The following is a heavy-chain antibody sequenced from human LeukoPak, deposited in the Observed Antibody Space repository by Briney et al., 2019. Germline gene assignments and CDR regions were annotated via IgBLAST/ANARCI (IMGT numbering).Heavy chain of an antibody. J-gene: IGHJ4*02. CDR3: ARVTAMVTYYFDY. CDR2: ISYDGSNK. Sequence: GGSLRPSCAASGFTFSSYAMHWVRQAPGKGLEWVAVISYDGSNKYYADSVKGRFTISRDNSKNTLYLQMNSLRAEDTAVYYCARVTAMVTYYFDYWGQGTLVTVSS. V-gene: IGHV3-30*04. CDR1: GFTFSSYA. D-gene: IGHD5-18*01.